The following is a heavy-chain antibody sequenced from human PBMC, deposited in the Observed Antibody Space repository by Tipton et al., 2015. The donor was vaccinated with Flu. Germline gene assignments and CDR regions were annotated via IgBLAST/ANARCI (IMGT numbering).Heavy chain of an antibody. V-gene: IGHV4-34*01. CDR3: ARGSGYVSTYLDS. Sequence: TLPLTCAVYGGSFSGHYWTWIRQPPGQGLEWIGEINHSGTTNNNPSLKSRVTISVDTSKNQFSLKLNYVTAADTAAYYCARGSGYVSTYLDSWGQGTLVTVSS. CDR2: INHSGTT. CDR1: GGSFSGHY. D-gene: IGHD5-12*01. J-gene: IGHJ4*02.